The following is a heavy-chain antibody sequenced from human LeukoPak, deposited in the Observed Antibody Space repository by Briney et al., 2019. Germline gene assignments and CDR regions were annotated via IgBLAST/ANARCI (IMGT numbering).Heavy chain of an antibody. V-gene: IGHV6-1*01. J-gene: IGHJ5*02. Sequence: SQTLSLTCAISGDSVSSNSAGWSWIRQSPSRGLEWLGRIYYRSKWYNDYAVSVKSRITINPDTSKNQLSLQLNSVTPEDTAVYYCARGGGAITTWGQGTLVTVSS. CDR3: ARGGGAITT. CDR2: IYYRSKWYN. CDR1: GDSVSSNSAG. D-gene: IGHD3-16*01.